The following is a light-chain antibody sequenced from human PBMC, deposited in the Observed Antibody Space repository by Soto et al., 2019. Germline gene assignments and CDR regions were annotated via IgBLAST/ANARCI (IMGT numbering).Light chain of an antibody. J-gene: IGKJ4*01. CDR2: GAS. V-gene: IGKV3-20*01. CDR3: QQYCNSRLT. CDR1: QSVSGNN. Sequence: EIVLTQSPGTLSLSPGARATLSCRASQSVSGNNLAGYQQKPGQAPRLLVYGASSRAAGIPVRFGGSGSGTGFNLTISRLEPEDVAVYYCQQYCNSRLTFGGGTKVEIK.